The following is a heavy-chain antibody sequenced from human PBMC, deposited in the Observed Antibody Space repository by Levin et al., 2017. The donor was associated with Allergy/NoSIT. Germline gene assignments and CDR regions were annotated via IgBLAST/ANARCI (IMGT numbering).Heavy chain of an antibody. CDR3: ASGSGLRYFDWSTY. CDR1: GFTFSSYS. J-gene: IGHJ4*02. CDR2: ISSSSSTI. D-gene: IGHD3-9*01. Sequence: QTGGSLRLSCAASGFTFSSYSMNWVRQAPGKGLEWVSYISSSSSTIYYADSVKGRFTISRDNAKNSLYLQMNSLRAEDTAVYYCASGSGLRYFDWSTYWGQGTLVTVSS. V-gene: IGHV3-48*01.